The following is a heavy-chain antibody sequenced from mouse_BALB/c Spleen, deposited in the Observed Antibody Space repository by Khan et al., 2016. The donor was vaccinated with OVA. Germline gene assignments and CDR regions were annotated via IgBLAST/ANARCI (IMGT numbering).Heavy chain of an antibody. CDR2: IWADGST. D-gene: IGHD2-1*01. CDR3: ATSYYGRGYYAMDY. V-gene: IGHV2-9*02. J-gene: IGHJ4*01. Sequence: QVQLKESGPGLVAPSQSLSITCTVSGFSLTSYGVNWVRQPPGKGLEWLGVIWADGSTNYYSALMSRLSISEDNTKSQAFLKMNSMQTDDTAMYYCATSYYGRGYYAMDYWGQGTSVTVSS. CDR1: GFSLTSYG.